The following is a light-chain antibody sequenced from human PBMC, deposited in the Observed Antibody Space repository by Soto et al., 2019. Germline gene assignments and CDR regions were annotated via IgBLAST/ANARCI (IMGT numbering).Light chain of an antibody. CDR3: SSYTSNRTLV. Sequence: QSALTQPASVSGSPGQSITISCTGTSSDVGAYNYVSWYQQHPDKAPKLMIFEVSDRPSGVSNRFSGSNSGNTASLTISGLQAEDEADYFCSSYTSNRTLVFGGGTKPTVL. J-gene: IGLJ3*02. CDR1: SSDVGAYNY. V-gene: IGLV2-14*01. CDR2: EVS.